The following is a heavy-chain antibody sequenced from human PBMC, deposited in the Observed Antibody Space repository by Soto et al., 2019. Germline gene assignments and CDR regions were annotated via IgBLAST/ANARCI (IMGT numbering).Heavy chain of an antibody. CDR3: ASELYYYDTSGYYGAYYFRGLDV. Sequence: GGSLRLSCAASEFTFSTYEMNWVRQAPGKGLEWISYISSSGSTIYYADSVKGRFTVSRDNAKNSLYLQMSSLRAEDTAVYYCASELYYYDTSGYYGAYYFRGLDVWGQGTTVTVS. CDR2: ISSSGSTI. V-gene: IGHV3-48*03. CDR1: EFTFSTYE. J-gene: IGHJ6*02. D-gene: IGHD3-22*01.